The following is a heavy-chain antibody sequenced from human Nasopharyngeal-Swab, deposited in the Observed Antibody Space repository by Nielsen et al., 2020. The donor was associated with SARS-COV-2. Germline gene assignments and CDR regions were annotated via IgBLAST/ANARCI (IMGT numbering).Heavy chain of an antibody. CDR1: GFAFSAYT. Sequence: GESLKISCAAYGFAFSAYTMYWVRQAPGKGLEWVSSISGSGSSRYYAASLKGRFTISRDNAQNSLFLQINSLTAEDTAFYFCVRGDRRDYWGLGTLVTVSS. J-gene: IGHJ4*02. CDR3: VRGDRRDY. CDR2: ISGSGSSR. V-gene: IGHV3-21*01.